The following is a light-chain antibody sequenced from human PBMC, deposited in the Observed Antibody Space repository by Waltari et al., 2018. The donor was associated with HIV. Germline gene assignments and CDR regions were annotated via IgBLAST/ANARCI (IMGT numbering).Light chain of an antibody. Sequence: QSALTQPPSVSGSPGQAVPMSCTGNSRDLYPSDRISWYQQTPGTAPKAVIHDVTDRPSGFPDRFSGFKCDDTASLTISGLQAEDEADYYCALYLGNNTHYVFGTGTKVTVL. J-gene: IGLJ1*01. CDR2: DVT. V-gene: IGLV2-18*01. CDR1: SRDLYPSDR. CDR3: ALYLGNNTHYV.